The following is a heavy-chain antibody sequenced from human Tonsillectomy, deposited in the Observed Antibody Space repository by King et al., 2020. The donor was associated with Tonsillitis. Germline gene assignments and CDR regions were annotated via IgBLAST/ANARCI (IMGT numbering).Heavy chain of an antibody. CDR1: GFTVSSNF. Sequence: VQLVESGGDLIQPGGSLRLSCAASGFTVSSNFMSWVRQAPGKGLEWGSVVYTGGSTYYADFVKGRFTISRDNSKNTLYLQMNSLRADDTAVYYCARINDYGDYFDYWGQGTLVTVSS. CDR2: VYTGGST. J-gene: IGHJ4*02. CDR3: ARINDYGDYFDY. D-gene: IGHD4-17*01. V-gene: IGHV3-53*01.